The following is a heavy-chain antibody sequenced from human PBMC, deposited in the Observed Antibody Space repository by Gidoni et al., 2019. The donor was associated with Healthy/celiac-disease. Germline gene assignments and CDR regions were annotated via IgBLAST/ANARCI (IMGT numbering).Heavy chain of an antibody. CDR3: ARVTGIVLMVYPNWFDP. V-gene: IGHV3-11*05. CDR2: ISSSSSYT. D-gene: IGHD2-8*01. CDR1: GFTFLYYY. J-gene: IGHJ5*02. Sequence: QVQLVESGGGLVKPGGSLRLSCAASGFTFLYYYMSWIRQAPGKGLEWVSYISSSSSYTNYADSVKGRFTISRDNAKNSLYLQMNSLRAEDTAVYYCARVTGIVLMVYPNWFDPWGQGTLVTVSS.